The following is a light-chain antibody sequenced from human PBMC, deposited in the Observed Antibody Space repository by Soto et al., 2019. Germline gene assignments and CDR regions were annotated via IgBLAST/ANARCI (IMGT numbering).Light chain of an antibody. V-gene: IGKV1-9*01. CDR2: AAS. Sequence: DIQLTQSPSFLSASVGDRVTITCRASEGISSYLAWYQQKPGKAPKFLIYAASTLQSGVPSRFSGSGSGTEFTLTNSSLQPEDFATYYCQQLKSYPRTFGQGTKVEI. CDR1: EGISSY. J-gene: IGKJ1*01. CDR3: QQLKSYPRT.